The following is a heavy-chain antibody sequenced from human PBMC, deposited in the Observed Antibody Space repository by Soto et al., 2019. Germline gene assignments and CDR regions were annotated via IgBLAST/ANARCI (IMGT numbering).Heavy chain of an antibody. V-gene: IGHV4-4*02. Sequence: QVYLQESGPGLVKPSGTLSLTCAVSDGSISSSNWWSWVRQPPGKGLEWIGEIYPSGSTNYNPSFKSRVPISVDKSKSQFSLKLSSVTAADTAVYYCARNSYVTGGGYCDYWGQGTRVTVSS. D-gene: IGHD2-8*02. CDR2: IYPSGST. CDR3: ARNSYVTGGGYCDY. CDR1: DGSISSSNW. J-gene: IGHJ4*02.